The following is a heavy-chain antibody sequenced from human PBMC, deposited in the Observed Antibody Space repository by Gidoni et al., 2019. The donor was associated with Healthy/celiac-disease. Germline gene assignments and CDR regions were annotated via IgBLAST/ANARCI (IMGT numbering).Heavy chain of an antibody. CDR1: GFPFSRYA. D-gene: IGHD1-7*01. J-gene: IGHJ6*04. CDR2: ISYDGSNK. Sequence: QVQLVESGGGVVQPGRSLRLSCAASGFPFSRYAMPWVRQAPGKGLEWVAVISYDGSNKYYADSVKARFTISRDKSKNTLYLQMNSLRAEDTAVYYCARDYQYNWNYRIVDPYYYGMDVWGKGTTVTVSS. CDR3: ARDYQYNWNYRIVDPYYYGMDV. V-gene: IGHV3-30-3*01.